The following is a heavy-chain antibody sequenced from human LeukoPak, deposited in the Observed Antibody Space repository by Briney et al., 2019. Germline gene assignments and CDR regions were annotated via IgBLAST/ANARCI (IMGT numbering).Heavy chain of an antibody. CDR2: ISYDGSNK. J-gene: IGHJ5*02. V-gene: IGHV3-30*03. CDR3: ARASSGWYNWFDP. D-gene: IGHD6-19*01. CDR1: GITFSSYG. Sequence: GGSLRLSCAASGITFSSYGMSWVRQAPGKGLEWVAVISYDGSNKYYADSVKGRFTISRDNSKNTLYLQMNSLRAEDTAVYYCARASSGWYNWFDPWGQGTLVTVSS.